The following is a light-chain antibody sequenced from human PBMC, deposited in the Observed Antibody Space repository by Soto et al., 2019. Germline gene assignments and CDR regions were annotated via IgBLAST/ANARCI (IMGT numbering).Light chain of an antibody. CDR1: QXLLHSNGYNY. J-gene: IGKJ5*01. CDR3: MLALQTPTP. V-gene: IGKV2-28*01. Sequence: IVTQESVLPASVTPGEPASTSCRASQXLLHSNGYNYLDWYLQKPGQSPQLLIYLGSNRASGVPDRFSGSGSGTDFTLKISRVEAEDVGVYYCMLALQTPTPFGQGTGLEIK. CDR2: LGS.